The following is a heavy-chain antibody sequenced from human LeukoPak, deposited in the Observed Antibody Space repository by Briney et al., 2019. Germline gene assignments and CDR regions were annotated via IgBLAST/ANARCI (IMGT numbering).Heavy chain of an antibody. Sequence: ASVKVSCKASGYTFTSYGISWVRQAPGQGLEWMGWISAYNGNTNYAQKLQGRVTMTTDTSTSTAYMELRSLRSDDTAVYYCARDTKRTSIAARTPIDYWGQGTLVTVSS. CDR1: GYTFTSYG. V-gene: IGHV1-18*01. D-gene: IGHD6-6*01. CDR3: ARDTKRTSIAARTPIDY. J-gene: IGHJ4*02. CDR2: ISAYNGNT.